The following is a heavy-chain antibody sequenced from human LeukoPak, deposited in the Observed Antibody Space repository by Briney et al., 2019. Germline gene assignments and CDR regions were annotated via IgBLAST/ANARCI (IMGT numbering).Heavy chain of an antibody. V-gene: IGHV4-30-2*01. CDR3: AREITMSVVHCMDV. Sequence: PSETLSLTCAVSGGSISSGGYSWSWIRQPPGKGLEWIGYIYHSGSTYYNPSLKSRVTISVDTSKNQFSLKLSSVTAADTAVYYCAREITMSVVHCMDVWGKGTTVTVSS. CDR2: IYHSGST. D-gene: IGHD3-10*02. J-gene: IGHJ6*03. CDR1: GGSISSGGYS.